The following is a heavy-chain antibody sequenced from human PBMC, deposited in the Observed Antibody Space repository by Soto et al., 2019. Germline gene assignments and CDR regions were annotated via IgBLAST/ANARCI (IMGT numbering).Heavy chain of an antibody. V-gene: IGHV3-23*01. Sequence: GGSLRLSCAASALNFSNYAMSWVRQAPGKGLEWVSAISASGASTYFADFVKGRFTISRDNSKNTLYLQMNSLRAEDTAVYYCASHLTAGQLGALYYWGRGTLVTVSS. D-gene: IGHD6-13*01. CDR1: ALNFSNYA. J-gene: IGHJ4*02. CDR2: ISASGAST. CDR3: ASHLTAGQLGALYY.